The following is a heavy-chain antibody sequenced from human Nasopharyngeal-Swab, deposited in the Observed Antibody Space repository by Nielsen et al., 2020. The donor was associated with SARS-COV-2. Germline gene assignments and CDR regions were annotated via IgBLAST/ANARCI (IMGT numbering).Heavy chain of an antibody. CDR1: GYSFTTYA. Sequence: SVKVSCKASGYSFTTYAMNWVRQAPGHGLEWMGGIIPIFGTANYAQKFQGRVTITADESTSTAYMELSSLRSEDTAVYYCARESYCSGGSCHFRYYYYGMDVWGQGTTVTVSS. CDR2: IIPIFGTA. D-gene: IGHD2-15*01. J-gene: IGHJ6*02. V-gene: IGHV1-69*13. CDR3: ARESYCSGGSCHFRYYYYGMDV.